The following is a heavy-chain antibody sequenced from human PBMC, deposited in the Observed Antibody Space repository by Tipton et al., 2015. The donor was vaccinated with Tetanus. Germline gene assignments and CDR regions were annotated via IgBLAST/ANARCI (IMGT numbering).Heavy chain of an antibody. Sequence: SLRLSCAASGFTFSNFWMHWVLQAPGKGLVWASRINSDGTSTTYADSVKGRFTISRDNAKTTLYLQMNSLRGEDTAVYYCARVDGSSYYPFDYWGQGTLVTVSS. CDR3: ARVDGSSYYPFDY. J-gene: IGHJ4*02. V-gene: IGHV3-74*01. CDR1: GFTFSNFW. D-gene: IGHD3-22*01. CDR2: INSDGTST.